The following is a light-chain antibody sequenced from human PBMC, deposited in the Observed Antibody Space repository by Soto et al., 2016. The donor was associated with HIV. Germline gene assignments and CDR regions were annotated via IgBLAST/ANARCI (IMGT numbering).Light chain of an antibody. CDR2: GTS. CDR1: HDISRF. CDR3: QQYNSYLYT. V-gene: IGKV1-9*01. J-gene: IGKJ2*01. Sequence: DLQLTQSPSFLSASVGDTVTITCRASHDISRFLAWYQQKAGKAPKLLIYGTSTLQNGVPSRFSGSGSGTEVTLTITNLQPEDFATYYCQQYNSYLYTFGQGTKLEMK.